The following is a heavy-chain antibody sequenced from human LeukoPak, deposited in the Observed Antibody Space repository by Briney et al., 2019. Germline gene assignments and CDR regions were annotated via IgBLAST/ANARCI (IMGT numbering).Heavy chain of an antibody. V-gene: IGHV3-53*01. J-gene: IGHJ5*02. D-gene: IGHD6-19*01. CDR1: GVTVSRNF. Sequence: VGSVRLSCAASGVTVSRNFMSWVRQAPGKGLQWVAIMYDGGTTDYSDSVPGRFHIPRDSSTNTLSLQINSLRAEDTAVYYCARGSGSGWPLDRWGQGALVTVSS. CDR3: ARGSGSGWPLDR. CDR2: MYDGGTT.